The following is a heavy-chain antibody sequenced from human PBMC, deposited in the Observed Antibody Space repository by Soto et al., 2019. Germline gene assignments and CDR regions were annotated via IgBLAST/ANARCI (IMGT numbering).Heavy chain of an antibody. CDR2: INPSGGST. D-gene: IGHD6-19*01. V-gene: IGHV1-46*01. J-gene: IGHJ6*02. CDR3: ARDWEVAGAPYYYYYGMDV. Sequence: ASVKVSCKASGYTFTSYYMHWVRQAPGQGLEWMGIINPSGGSTSYAQKFQGRVTMTRDTSTSIVYMELSSLRSEDTAVYYCARDWEVAGAPYYYYYGMDVWGQGTTVTVSS. CDR1: GYTFTSYY.